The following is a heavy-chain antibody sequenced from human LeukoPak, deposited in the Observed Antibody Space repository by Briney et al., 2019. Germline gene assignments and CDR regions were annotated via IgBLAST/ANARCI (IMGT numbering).Heavy chain of an antibody. V-gene: IGHV3-33*01. CDR1: GFTFSSYG. CDR2: IWYDGSNK. J-gene: IGHJ6*02. D-gene: IGHD6-13*01. CDR3: ARETGSWSDPYYYGMDV. Sequence: PGGSLRLSCAASGFTFSSYGMHWVRQAPGKGLEWVAVIWYDGSNKYYADSVKGRFTISRDNSKNTLYLQMNSLRAEDTAVYYCARETGSWSDPYYYGMDVWGQGTTVTVSS.